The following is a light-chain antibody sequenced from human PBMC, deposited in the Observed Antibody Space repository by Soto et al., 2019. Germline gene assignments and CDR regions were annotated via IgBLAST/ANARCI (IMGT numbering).Light chain of an antibody. J-gene: IGLJ1*01. CDR2: DVS. CDR3: SSYTSSSTPHYV. V-gene: IGLV2-14*01. Sequence: QSALTQPASVSGSPGQSITISCTGTSSDVGGYNYVSWYQQHPGKAPKLMIYDVSNRPSGVSNRFSGSKSGNTASLTISGLQAEYDADYYCSSYTSSSTPHYVFGTGTKLTVL. CDR1: SSDVGGYNY.